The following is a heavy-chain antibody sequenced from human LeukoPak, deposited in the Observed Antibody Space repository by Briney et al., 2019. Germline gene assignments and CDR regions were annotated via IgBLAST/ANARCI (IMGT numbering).Heavy chain of an antibody. V-gene: IGHV3-30*18. CDR1: GFTFSSYG. D-gene: IGHD3-10*01. CDR2: ISYDGSNK. Sequence: PGGSLRLSCAASGFTFSSYGMHWVRQAPGKGLEWVAVISYDGSNKYYADSVKGRFTISRDNSKDTLYLQVNSLRAEDTAVYYCAKDLAHVGGSGSYPYYFDYWGQGTLVTVSS. CDR3: AKDLAHVGGSGSYPYYFDY. J-gene: IGHJ4*02.